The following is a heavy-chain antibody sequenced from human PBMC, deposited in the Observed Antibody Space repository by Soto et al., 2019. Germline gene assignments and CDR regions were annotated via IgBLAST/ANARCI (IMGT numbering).Heavy chain of an antibody. J-gene: IGHJ4*02. CDR2: IYPGDSDT. CDR3: ARPTAYYYDSSGYYAFDY. D-gene: IGHD3-22*01. Sequence: GESLKISCKGSGYSFTSYWIGLVRQMPGKGLEWMGIIYPGDSDTRYSPSFQGQVTISADKSISTAYLQWSSLKASDTAMYYCARPTAYYYDSSGYYAFDYWGQGTLVTVSS. CDR1: GYSFTSYW. V-gene: IGHV5-51*01.